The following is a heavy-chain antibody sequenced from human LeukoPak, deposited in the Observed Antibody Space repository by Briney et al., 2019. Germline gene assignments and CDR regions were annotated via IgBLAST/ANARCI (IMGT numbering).Heavy chain of an antibody. CDR1: GFTFSSYG. J-gene: IGHJ5*02. CDR3: VARGGISNWFDP. CDR2: IRYDGSNK. V-gene: IGHV3-30*02. Sequence: GSLRLSCAASGFTFSSYGMHWVRQAPGKGLEWVAFIRYDGSNKYYADSVKGRFTISRDNAKKSLYLQMNSLRAEDTAVYYCVARGGISNWFDPWGQGTLVTVSS. D-gene: IGHD3-10*01.